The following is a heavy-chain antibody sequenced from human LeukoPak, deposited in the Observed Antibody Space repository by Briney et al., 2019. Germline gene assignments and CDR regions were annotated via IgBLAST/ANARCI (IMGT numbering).Heavy chain of an antibody. V-gene: IGHV3-23*01. J-gene: IGHJ4*02. Sequence: GGSLRLSCVASDFTFSSYTMIWVRQAPGKALEWVSVIGTRGDGIHYADSVKGRFTISRDDSKNTLYLQMNSLRAEDTAVYYCARVSYYDSNGYYFLSYVDYWGQGTLVTVSS. CDR3: ARVSYYDSNGYYFLSYVDY. CDR1: DFTFSSYT. D-gene: IGHD3-22*01. CDR2: IGTRGDGI.